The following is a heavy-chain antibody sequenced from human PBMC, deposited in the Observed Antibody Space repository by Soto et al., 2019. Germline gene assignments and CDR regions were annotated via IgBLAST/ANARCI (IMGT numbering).Heavy chain of an antibody. J-gene: IGHJ6*02. Sequence: ASVKVSCKASGYTLTSYYMHWVRQAPGQGLEWMGIINPSGGSTSYAQKFQGRVTMTRDTSTSTVYMELSSLGSEDTAVYYCARVYSGYGGVAGPYYYYGMDVWGQGTTVTVSS. V-gene: IGHV1-46*01. CDR3: ARVYSGYGGVAGPYYYYGMDV. D-gene: IGHD5-12*01. CDR1: GYTLTSYY. CDR2: INPSGGST.